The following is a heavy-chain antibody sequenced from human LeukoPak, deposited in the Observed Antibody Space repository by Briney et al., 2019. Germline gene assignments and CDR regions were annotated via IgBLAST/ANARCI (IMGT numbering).Heavy chain of an antibody. J-gene: IGHJ6*03. CDR3: ARDDSGRGNSEPNCYMDV. D-gene: IGHD4-23*01. Sequence: ASVKVSCEASGYTLTTYYIHWVRQAPGQGLEWLGIINPSSGSIAYAQKFQGRVTMTRDVSTSTVYMELSSLRSEDTAVYYCARDDSGRGNSEPNCYMDVWGKGTTVTVSS. CDR2: INPSSGSI. CDR1: GYTLTTYY. V-gene: IGHV1-46*01.